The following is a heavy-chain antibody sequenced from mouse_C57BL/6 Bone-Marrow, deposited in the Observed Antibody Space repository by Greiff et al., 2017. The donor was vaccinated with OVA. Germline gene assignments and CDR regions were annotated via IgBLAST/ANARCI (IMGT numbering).Heavy chain of an antibody. CDR3: ARCYGSRVYAMDY. CDR2: IYPGDGDT. Sequence: QVQLQQSGPELVKPGASVKISCKASGYAFSSSWMNWVKQRPGKGLEWIGRIYPGDGDTNYNGKFKGKATLTADKSSSTAYMQLSSLTSEDSAVYFCARCYGSRVYAMDYWGQGTSVTVSS. D-gene: IGHD1-1*01. CDR1: GYAFSSSW. J-gene: IGHJ4*01. V-gene: IGHV1-82*01.